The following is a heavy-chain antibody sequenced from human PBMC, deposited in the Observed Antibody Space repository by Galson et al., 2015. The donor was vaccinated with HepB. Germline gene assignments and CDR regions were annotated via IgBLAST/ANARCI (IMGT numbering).Heavy chain of an antibody. CDR2: VRDNGGT. D-gene: IGHD5-24*01. CDR3: AKEMAEVGKPFFDY. Sequence: SLRLSCAAPGFRFSRFAMSWVRQAPGKGPEWVSGVRDNGGTFYADSVKGRFTISRDNSKNTVYLQMNSLRAEDTAIYYCAKEMAEVGKPFFDYWGQGTLVIVSS. CDR1: GFRFSRFA. V-gene: IGHV3-23*01. J-gene: IGHJ4*02.